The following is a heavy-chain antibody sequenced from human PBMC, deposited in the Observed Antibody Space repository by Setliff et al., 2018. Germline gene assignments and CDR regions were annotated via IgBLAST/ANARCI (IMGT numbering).Heavy chain of an antibody. CDR1: GFSFHDYT. J-gene: IGHJ4*02. CDR2: ISWDGGTT. V-gene: IGHV3-43*01. D-gene: IGHD3-22*01. Sequence: PGGSLRLSCAASGFSFHDYTMQWVRQVPGKGLEWVSLISWDGGTTYYADSLRGRFTVSRDNSNHSLFLQMNSLRPEDTALYYCARSTYYFDSSGYKAYYFDYWGQGTQVTVSS. CDR3: ARSTYYFDSSGYKAYYFDY.